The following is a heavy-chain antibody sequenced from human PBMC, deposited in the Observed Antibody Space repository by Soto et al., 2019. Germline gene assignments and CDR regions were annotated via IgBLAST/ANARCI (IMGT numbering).Heavy chain of an antibody. CDR3: ATYDSSGYYSGSTIGWFDP. J-gene: IGHJ5*02. D-gene: IGHD3-22*01. CDR2: IYYSGST. V-gene: IGHV4-31*03. CDR1: GGSISSGGYY. Sequence: QVQLQESSPVLVKPSQTLSLTCTVSGGSISSGGYYWSWIHQHPGKGLEWIEYIYYSGSTYYNPSLKSRVTISVDTSKNQFSLKLSSVTAADTAVYYCATYDSSGYYSGSTIGWFDPWGQGTLVTVSS.